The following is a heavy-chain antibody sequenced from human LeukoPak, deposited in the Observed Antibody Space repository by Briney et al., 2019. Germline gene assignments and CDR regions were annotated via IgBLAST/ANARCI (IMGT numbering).Heavy chain of an antibody. V-gene: IGHV4-30-2*01. Sequence: SETLSLTCTVSGGSISSYSWSWIRQPPGKGLEWIGYIYHSGSTYYNPSLKSRVTISVDRSKNQFSLKLSSVTAADTAVYYCAYTLYDSSGYYQTDYWGQGTLVTVSS. CDR3: AYTLYDSSGYYQTDY. CDR1: GGSISSYS. J-gene: IGHJ4*02. D-gene: IGHD3-22*01. CDR2: IYHSGST.